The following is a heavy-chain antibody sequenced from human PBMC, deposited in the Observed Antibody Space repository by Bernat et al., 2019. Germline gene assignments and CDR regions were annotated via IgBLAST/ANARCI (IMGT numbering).Heavy chain of an antibody. Sequence: QVQLQESGPGLVKPSQTLSLTCTVSGGSISSGNYYWSWIRQHPGKGLEWIGYIHYSGSTFYNPSLTSRATISLDRPKNQFSLKLSSVTAADTAVYYCAQYSGNDRGNAFDIWSQGTMVTVSS. D-gene: IGHD5-12*01. CDR3: AQYSGNDRGNAFDI. CDR2: IHYSGST. J-gene: IGHJ3*02. CDR1: GGSISSGNYY. V-gene: IGHV4-31*03.